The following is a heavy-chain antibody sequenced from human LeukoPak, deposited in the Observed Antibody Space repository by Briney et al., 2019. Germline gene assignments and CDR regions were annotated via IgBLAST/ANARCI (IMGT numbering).Heavy chain of an antibody. CDR2: ISGSGGST. CDR3: AKDPRVLRYFDWFGY. V-gene: IGHV3-23*01. Sequence: PGGSLRLSCAASGFTVSSNYMSWVRQAPGKGLEWVSAISGSGGSTYYADSVKGRFTISRDNSKNTLYLQMNSLRAEDTAVYYCAKDPRVLRYFDWFGYWGQGTLVTVSS. CDR1: GFTVSSNY. J-gene: IGHJ5*01. D-gene: IGHD3-9*01.